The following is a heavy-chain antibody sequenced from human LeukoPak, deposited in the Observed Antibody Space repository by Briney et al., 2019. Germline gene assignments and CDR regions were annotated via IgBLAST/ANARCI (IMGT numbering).Heavy chain of an antibody. Sequence: GGSLRLSCTASGFTFGDYAMSWFRQAPGKGLEWVGFIRSKAYGGTAEYAASVKGRFTISRDDSKSIAYLQMNSLKTEDTAVYYCTRARGYFDWLSSPYYFDYWGQGTLVTVSS. V-gene: IGHV3-49*03. CDR1: GFTFGDYA. J-gene: IGHJ4*02. CDR3: TRARGYFDWLSSPYYFDY. CDR2: IRSKAYGGTA. D-gene: IGHD3-9*01.